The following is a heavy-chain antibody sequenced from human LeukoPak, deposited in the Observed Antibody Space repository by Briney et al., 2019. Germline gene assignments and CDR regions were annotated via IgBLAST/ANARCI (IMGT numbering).Heavy chain of an antibody. Sequence: GGSLRLSCAASGFTFSSYSMNWVRQAPGKGLEWVSSISSSSSYIYYADSVKGRFTISRDNAKNSLYLQMNSLRAEDTAVYYCARDLGAYGDYVLDALDIWGQGTMVTVSS. CDR1: GFTFSSYS. CDR3: ARDLGAYGDYVLDALDI. CDR2: ISSSSSYI. V-gene: IGHV3-21*01. D-gene: IGHD4-17*01. J-gene: IGHJ3*02.